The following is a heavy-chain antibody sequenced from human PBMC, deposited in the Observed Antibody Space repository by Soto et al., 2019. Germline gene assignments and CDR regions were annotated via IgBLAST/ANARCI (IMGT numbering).Heavy chain of an antibody. CDR2: IYWDDDK. CDR3: AHSTVERWFGELSLDYYYYYMDV. V-gene: IGHV2-5*02. Sequence: QITLKESGPTLVKPTQTLTLTCTFSGFSLSTSGVGVGWIRQPPGKALEWLALIYWDDDKRYSPSLKSRLTITKDTSQNQVVLTMTNMDLGDTATYYCAHSTVERWFGELSLDYYYYYMDVWGKGTTVTVSS. J-gene: IGHJ6*03. CDR1: GFSLSTSGVG. D-gene: IGHD3-10*01.